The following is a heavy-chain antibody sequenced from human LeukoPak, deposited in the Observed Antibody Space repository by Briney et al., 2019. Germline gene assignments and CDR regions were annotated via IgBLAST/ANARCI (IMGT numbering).Heavy chain of an antibody. D-gene: IGHD3-10*01. J-gene: IGHJ6*03. V-gene: IGHV4-4*07. Sequence: SETLSLTCTVSGDSISSYYWSWIRQPAGKGLEWIGRIYTSGGTNYNPSLKSRVTMSVDTSKNQFSLKLSSVTAADTAVYYCARTTMVRGTYYMDVWGKGTTVTVSS. CDR1: GDSISSYY. CDR3: ARTTMVRGTYYMDV. CDR2: IYTSGGT.